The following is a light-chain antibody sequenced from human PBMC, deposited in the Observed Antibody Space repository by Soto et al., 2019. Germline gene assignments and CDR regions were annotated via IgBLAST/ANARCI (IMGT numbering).Light chain of an antibody. J-gene: IGLJ3*02. CDR3: AAWGDSLNTWV. CDR2: SDD. V-gene: IGLV1-44*01. CDR1: SSNIGSNA. Sequence: QAVLTQPPSASGTPGQRVTISCSGSSSNIGSNAVSWYQHFPGTAPKVLIYSDDQRPSGVPDRFSGSKSGTSASLAFSGLRADDEADYFCAAWGDSLNTWVFGGGTKVTVL.